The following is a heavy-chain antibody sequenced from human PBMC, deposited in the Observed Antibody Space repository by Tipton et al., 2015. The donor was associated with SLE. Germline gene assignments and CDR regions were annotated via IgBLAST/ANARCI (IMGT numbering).Heavy chain of an antibody. CDR1: GFTFDDYA. CDR3: AKTPYGPGSPFFDY. CDR2: ISWNSGII. J-gene: IGHJ4*02. D-gene: IGHD3-10*01. Sequence: RSLRLSCTSSGFTFDDYAMHWVRQVPRKGLEWVAGISWNSGIIDYADSVKGRFIISRDNAKSSLYVQMNSLRPDDTALYYCAKTPYGPGSPFFDYLGQGTLVTVSS. V-gene: IGHV3-9*01.